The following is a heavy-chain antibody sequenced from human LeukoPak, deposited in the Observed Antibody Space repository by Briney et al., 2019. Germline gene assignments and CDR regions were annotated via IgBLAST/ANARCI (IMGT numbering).Heavy chain of an antibody. CDR2: IKQDGSEK. J-gene: IGHJ3*02. Sequence: PGGSLRLSCAASGFTFSSYWMSWVRQAPGKGLEWVANIKQDGSEKYYVDSVKGRFTISRDNAKNSLYLQMNSLRAEDTAVYYCARSGYYYDSSDNVDIWGQGTMVTVSS. V-gene: IGHV3-7*01. D-gene: IGHD3-22*01. CDR1: GFTFSSYW. CDR3: ARSGYYYDSSDNVDI.